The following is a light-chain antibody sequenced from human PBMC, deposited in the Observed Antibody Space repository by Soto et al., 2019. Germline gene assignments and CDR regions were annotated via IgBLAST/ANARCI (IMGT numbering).Light chain of an antibody. CDR2: EVV. J-gene: IGLJ2*01. CDR3: SSFTRDATLI. Sequence: QSGLTQPASVSGSPGQSITISCNGSSRDIGTYKYVSWYQQRPDKAPRLMIYEVVNRPSGISDRFSGSKSGNTASLTISDLQPEDDADYYCSSFTRDATLIFGGGTKLTGL. CDR1: SRDIGTYKY. V-gene: IGLV2-14*01.